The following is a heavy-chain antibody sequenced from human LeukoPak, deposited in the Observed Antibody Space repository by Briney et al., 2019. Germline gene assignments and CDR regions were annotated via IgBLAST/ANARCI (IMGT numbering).Heavy chain of an antibody. CDR1: GDSVSSSSAA. CDR2: TYHRSKWYN. V-gene: IGHV6-1*01. J-gene: IGHJ6*02. CDR3: QHSTSERYYGVDV. D-gene: IGHD1-26*01. Sequence: SQTLSLTCAISGDSVSSSSAAWNWIRQSPSRGLEWLGRTYHRSKWYNDYAVSVKSRIIINPDTSRNQFSLQLNSVTPGDTAVYAKQHSTSERYYGVDVWGQGTTVTVSS.